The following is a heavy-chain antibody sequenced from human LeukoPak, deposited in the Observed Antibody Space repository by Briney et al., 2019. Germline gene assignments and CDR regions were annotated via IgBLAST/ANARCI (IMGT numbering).Heavy chain of an antibody. CDR2: SSSDGNNE. Sequence: GGSLRLSCAASGFSFSNNPMHSVRQAPGRGLEWVAFSSSDGNNEYYTDSVKDRFTISRDNSKNTLYLQMNSLRPEDTAVYYCARGSATTLYYYYYMDVWGKGTTVTVSS. V-gene: IGHV3-30*10. CDR1: GFSFSNNP. CDR3: ARGSATTLYYYYYMDV. D-gene: IGHD1-26*01. J-gene: IGHJ6*03.